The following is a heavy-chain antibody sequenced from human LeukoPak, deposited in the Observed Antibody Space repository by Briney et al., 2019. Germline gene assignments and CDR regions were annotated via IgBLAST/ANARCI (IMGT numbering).Heavy chain of an antibody. CDR1: GFTFSRYW. D-gene: IGHD3-16*01. V-gene: IGHV3-7*04. CDR3: WRGGGGFDY. Sequence: GGSLRLSCAASGFTFSRYWMSWVRQAPGKGLEWVANIKQDGSAKYYGDSVEGRFTISRDNAKNSLYLQMNSPRAEDTAVYYWWRGGGGFDYWGQGTLVTVSS. CDR2: IKQDGSAK. J-gene: IGHJ4*02.